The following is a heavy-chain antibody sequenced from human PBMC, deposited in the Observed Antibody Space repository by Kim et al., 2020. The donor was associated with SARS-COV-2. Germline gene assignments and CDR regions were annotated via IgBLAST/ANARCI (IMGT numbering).Heavy chain of an antibody. J-gene: IGHJ4*02. V-gene: IGHV3-7*03. D-gene: IGHD1-1*01. CDR3: ARDAELYDNSDYFDF. Sequence: VASVRGRFTSSRDSAKHSLYLQMDSLRAEDTAVYFCARDAELYDNSDYFDFWGQGTLVTVSS.